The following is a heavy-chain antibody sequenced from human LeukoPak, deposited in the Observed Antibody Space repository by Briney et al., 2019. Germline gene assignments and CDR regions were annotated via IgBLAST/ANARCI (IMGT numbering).Heavy chain of an antibody. J-gene: IGHJ4*02. CDR3: ASAPMTYSGTYYGEDY. D-gene: IGHD1-26*01. V-gene: IGHV3-7*01. CDR2: IKQDGSEK. CDR1: GFPFSTYW. Sequence: GGSLRLSCAASGFPFSTYWMSWVRQAPGKGLEWVATIKQDGSEKYYMDSVKGRFTISRDNAKNSLYLQMNSLRAEDTAVYYCASAPMTYSGTYYGEDYWGQGTLVTVST.